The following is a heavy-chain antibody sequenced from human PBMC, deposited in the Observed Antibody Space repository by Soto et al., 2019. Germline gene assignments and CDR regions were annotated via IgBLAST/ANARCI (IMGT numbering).Heavy chain of an antibody. CDR2: MFASGSS. V-gene: IGHV4-4*02. Sequence: QVQLQESGPGLVKPSETLSLTCAVSGDSISSPNWWSWYRQTPGKGLELIGEMFASGSSNYNPSLNVRVTISLDTSKNHFSLKLTSLTAADTAIYYCAREGFDHRPDYWGQGIPVTVSS. CDR1: GDSISSPNW. CDR3: AREGFDHRPDY. J-gene: IGHJ4*02.